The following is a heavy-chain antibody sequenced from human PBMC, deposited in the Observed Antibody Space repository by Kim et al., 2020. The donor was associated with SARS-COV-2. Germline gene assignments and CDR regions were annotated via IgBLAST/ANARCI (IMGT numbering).Heavy chain of an antibody. V-gene: IGHV4-59*13. CDR3: ATSPSRYGSGSYLTQVYGMDV. CDR1: GGSISSYY. CDR2: IYYSGST. J-gene: IGHJ6*02. Sequence: SETLSLTCTVSGGSISSYYWSWIRQPPGKGLEWIGYIYYSGSTNYNPSLKSRVTISVDTSKNQFSLKLSSVTAADTAVYYCATSPSRYGSGSYLTQVYGMDVWGQGTTVTVSS. D-gene: IGHD3-10*01.